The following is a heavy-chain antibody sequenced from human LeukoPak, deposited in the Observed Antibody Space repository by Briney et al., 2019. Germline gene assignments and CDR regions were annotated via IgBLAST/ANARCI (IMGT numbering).Heavy chain of an antibody. CDR3: ARDPGGVVTIDWFHP. CDR2: SIPILGIA. V-gene: IGHV1-69*04. D-gene: IGHD3-3*01. J-gene: IGHJ5*02. CDR1: GGTFSSYT. Sequence: GASVKVSCKASGGTFSSYTISWVRQAAGQGLEWMGRSIPILGIANYAQKFQGRVTITADKQPSTAYMELSSLRSEHTAVYYCARDPGGVVTIDWFHPWGQGTLVTVSS.